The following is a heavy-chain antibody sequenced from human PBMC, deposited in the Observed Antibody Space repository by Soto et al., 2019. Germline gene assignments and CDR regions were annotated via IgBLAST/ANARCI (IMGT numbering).Heavy chain of an antibody. CDR2: IDPSDSYT. J-gene: IGHJ3*02. V-gene: IGHV5-10-1*01. Sequence: GESLKISCKGSGYSFTSYWISWVRQMPGKGLEWMGRIDPSDSYTNYGPSFQGHVTISADKSISTAYLQMNSLRAEDTAVYYCARGLGSSGWYSPWDAFDIWGQGTMVTVSS. D-gene: IGHD6-19*01. CDR3: ARGLGSSGWYSPWDAFDI. CDR1: GYSFTSYW.